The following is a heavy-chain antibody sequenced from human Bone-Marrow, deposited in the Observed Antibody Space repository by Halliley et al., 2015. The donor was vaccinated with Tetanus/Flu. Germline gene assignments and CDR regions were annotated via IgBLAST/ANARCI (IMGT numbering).Heavy chain of an antibody. Sequence: SSISSTGTSILYADSVRGRFTTSRDNGENSLYLQMSNLRGEDTAVYYCVSWDYSNDYFGGPNYWGQGIMVTVSS. J-gene: IGHJ4*02. CDR2: ISSTGTSI. V-gene: IGHV3-21*06. CDR3: VSWDYSNDYFGGPNY. D-gene: IGHD4-4*01.